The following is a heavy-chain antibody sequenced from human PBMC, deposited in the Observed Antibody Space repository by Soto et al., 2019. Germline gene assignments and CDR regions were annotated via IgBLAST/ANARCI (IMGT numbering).Heavy chain of an antibody. Sequence: PSETLFLTCFVSGYSITAGGYYWSWIRHHPGKGLEWIGSFYSSGSIIYNPSLRSRVSISGDTSSNQFSMSLTSVTAADTARYYCARMYSSGSGWFHPWGQGTLVTVS. CDR2: FYSSGSI. CDR3: ARMYSSGSGWFHP. V-gene: IGHV4-31*03. D-gene: IGHD6-19*01. CDR1: GYSITAGGYY. J-gene: IGHJ5*02.